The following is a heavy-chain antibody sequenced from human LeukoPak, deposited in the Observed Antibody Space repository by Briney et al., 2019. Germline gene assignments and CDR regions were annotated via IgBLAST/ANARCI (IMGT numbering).Heavy chain of an antibody. V-gene: IGHV1-18*01. J-gene: IGHJ4*02. CDR2: ISTYNGNT. D-gene: IGHD3-10*01. CDR1: GYTFTNYG. Sequence: ASVKVPCKASGYTFTNYGISWVRQAPGQGLEWMGWISTYNGNTKYTQNLQGRVTMTTDTSTSTAYMDLTSLRSDDTAVYYCARSGHRRYYYASGPDYWGQGTLVTVSS. CDR3: ARSGHRRYYYASGPDY.